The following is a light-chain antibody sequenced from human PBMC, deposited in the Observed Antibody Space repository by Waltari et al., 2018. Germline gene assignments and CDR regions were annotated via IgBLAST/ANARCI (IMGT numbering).Light chain of an antibody. CDR3: QQSYSTPT. CDR1: QSISRY. Sequence: DIQMTQSPFSLSASVGDRVTITCRASQSISRYLNWYQQKPGKAPKLLIYAASSLQSGVPSRFSGSGSGTDFTLTISSLQPEDFATYYCQQSYSTPTFGQGTKVEIK. CDR2: AAS. V-gene: IGKV1-39*01. J-gene: IGKJ1*01.